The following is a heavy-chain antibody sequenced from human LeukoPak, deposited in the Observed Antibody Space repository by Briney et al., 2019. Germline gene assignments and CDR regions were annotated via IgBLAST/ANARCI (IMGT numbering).Heavy chain of an antibody. CDR2: IYYTGST. CDR1: GGSISSYY. V-gene: IGHV4-59*01. Sequence: SETLSLTCTVSGGSISSYYWSWVRQPPGKRLEWIGYIYYTGSTNYNYSLKSRVTISVDTSKNQFSLRLSSVTAADTAVYYCARAAYGAAMFGYWGQGILVTVSS. D-gene: IGHD4-17*01. CDR3: ARAAYGAAMFGY. J-gene: IGHJ4*02.